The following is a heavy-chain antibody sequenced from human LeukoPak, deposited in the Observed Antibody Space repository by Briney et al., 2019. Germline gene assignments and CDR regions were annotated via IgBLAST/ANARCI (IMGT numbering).Heavy chain of an antibody. CDR2: ISGSGSTT. J-gene: IGHJ4*02. D-gene: IGHD5-24*01. CDR1: GITFCRYS. CDR3: AKESLGEIDY. Sequence: GSLRLPFCAFGITFCRYSLGWGRQGPGEGLEGVSVISGSGSTTYYADSVKGRFTISRDNSKNTLYLQMNSLRAEDTAVYYCAKESLGEIDYWGQGTLVTVSS. V-gene: IGHV3-23*01.